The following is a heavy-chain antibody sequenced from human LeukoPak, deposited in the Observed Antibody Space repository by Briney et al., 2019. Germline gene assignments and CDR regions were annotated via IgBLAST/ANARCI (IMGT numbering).Heavy chain of an antibody. CDR3: AKEEAFTSTWTDF. J-gene: IGHJ4*02. CDR1: GFTFSNYG. Sequence: GGSLRLCCAASGFTFSNYGMSWVRQAPGKGLEWVSGISGSGGATYDSDSVKGRFTISRDNSKNTLYLQMNSLRAEDTAVYYCAKEEAFTSTWTDFWGQGTLVTVSS. CDR2: ISGSGGAT. D-gene: IGHD6-13*01. V-gene: IGHV3-23*01.